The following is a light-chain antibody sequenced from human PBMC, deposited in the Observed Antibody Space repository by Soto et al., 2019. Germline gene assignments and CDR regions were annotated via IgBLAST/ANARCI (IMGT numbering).Light chain of an antibody. J-gene: IGLJ1*01. CDR3: SSYAGSSNV. CDR1: SSDVGGYNY. Sequence: QSALTQPPSASGSPGQSVAISCTGTSSDVGGYNYVSWYQQHPGKAPKLMIYEVNKRPSGVPDRFSGSKSGNTASLTGSGLQAEDEADYYCSSYAGSSNVFGTGTKLTVL. V-gene: IGLV2-8*01. CDR2: EVN.